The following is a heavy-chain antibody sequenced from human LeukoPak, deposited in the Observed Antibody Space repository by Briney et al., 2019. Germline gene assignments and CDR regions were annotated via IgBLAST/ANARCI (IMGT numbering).Heavy chain of an antibody. V-gene: IGHV3-11*04. CDR2: ISSSGSTI. CDR1: GFTFSDYY. J-gene: IGHJ4*02. D-gene: IGHD3-10*01. CDR3: ARDKTSGLLWFGDSPGGYFDY. Sequence: GGSLRLSCAASGFTFSDYYMSWIRQAPGKGLEWVSYISSSGSTIYYAVSVKGRFTISRDNAKNSLYLQMNSLRAEDTAVYYCARDKTSGLLWFGDSPGGYFDYWGQGTLVTVSS.